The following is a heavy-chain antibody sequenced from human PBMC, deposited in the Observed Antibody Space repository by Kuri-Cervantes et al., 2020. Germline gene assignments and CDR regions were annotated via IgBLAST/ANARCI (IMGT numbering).Heavy chain of an antibody. D-gene: IGHD2-21*01. J-gene: IGHJ6*02. CDR1: GFTFDDYA. Sequence: GGSLRLSCAASGFTFDDYAMHWVRQAPGKGLEWVSGISWNSGSIGYADSVKGRFTISRDNAKNSLYLQMNSLRAEDTAVYYCAKYYCGGDCYGMDVWGQGTTVTVSS. CDR2: ISWNSGSI. CDR3: AKYYCGGDCYGMDV. V-gene: IGHV3-9*01.